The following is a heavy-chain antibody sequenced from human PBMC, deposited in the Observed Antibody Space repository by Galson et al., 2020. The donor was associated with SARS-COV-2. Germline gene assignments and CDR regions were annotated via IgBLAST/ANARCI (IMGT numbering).Heavy chain of an antibody. V-gene: IGHV3-21*01. CDR1: GFTFSSYS. J-gene: IGHJ4*02. CDR3: ASLIRGRPADPFDS. D-gene: IGHD2-21*01. Sequence: ESLKISCTASGFTFSSYSMNWVREAPGKGLEWASSISSSSSYIYYADSVKGRFTISRDNAKNSLDLQMNSLRAEDTAVYYCASLIRGRPADPFDSWGQATLVTVSS. CDR2: ISSSSSYI.